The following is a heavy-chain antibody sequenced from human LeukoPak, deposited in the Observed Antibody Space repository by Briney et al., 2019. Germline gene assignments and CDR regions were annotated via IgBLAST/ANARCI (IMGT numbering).Heavy chain of an antibody. Sequence: GASVKVSCKASGGTFSSYAISWVRQAPGQGLEWMGGIIPIFGTANYAQKFQGRVTITADESTSTAYMELSSLRSEDTAVYYCATQIERQTDFDYWGQGTLVTVSS. V-gene: IGHV1-69*13. CDR1: GGTFSSYA. CDR2: IIPIFGTA. CDR3: ATQIERQTDFDY. J-gene: IGHJ4*02.